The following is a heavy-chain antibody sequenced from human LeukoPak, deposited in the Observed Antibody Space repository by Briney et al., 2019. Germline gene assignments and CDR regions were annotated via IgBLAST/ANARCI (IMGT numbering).Heavy chain of an antibody. Sequence: GGSLRLSCAASGFTFSSSAMSWVRQAPGKGLEWVSAISGSGGSTYYADSVKGRFTISRDNSKNTLYLQMNSLRAEDTAVYYCAKDQYILTGNFDYWGQGTLVTVSS. CDR2: ISGSGGST. CDR1: GFTFSSSA. V-gene: IGHV3-23*01. CDR3: AKDQYILTGNFDY. J-gene: IGHJ4*02. D-gene: IGHD3-9*01.